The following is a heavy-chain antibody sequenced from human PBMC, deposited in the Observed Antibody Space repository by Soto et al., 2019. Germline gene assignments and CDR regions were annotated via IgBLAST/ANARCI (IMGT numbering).Heavy chain of an antibody. CDR3: ARESVESGGPSNWFDP. Sequence: ASVKVSCKASGGTFSSYTISWVRQAPGQGLEWMGRIIPILGIANYAQKFQGRVTITADKSTSTAYMELSSLRSEDTAVYYCARESVESGGPSNWFDPWGQGTQVTVSS. J-gene: IGHJ5*02. V-gene: IGHV1-69*04. CDR1: GGTFSSYT. D-gene: IGHD2-15*01. CDR2: IIPILGIA.